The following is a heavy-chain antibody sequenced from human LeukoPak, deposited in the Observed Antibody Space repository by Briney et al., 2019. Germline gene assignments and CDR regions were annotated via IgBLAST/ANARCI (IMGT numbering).Heavy chain of an antibody. CDR2: IYYSGST. CDR3: ARDEQGTRSDY. D-gene: IGHD1/OR15-1a*01. V-gene: IGHV4-59*12. Sequence: SSETLSLTCAVSGGSISSYYWSWIRQPPGKGLEWIGYIYYSGSTNYNPSLKSRVTISVDTSKNQFSLKLSSVTAADTAVYYCARDEQGTRSDYWGQGTLVTVAS. J-gene: IGHJ4*02. CDR1: GGSISSYY.